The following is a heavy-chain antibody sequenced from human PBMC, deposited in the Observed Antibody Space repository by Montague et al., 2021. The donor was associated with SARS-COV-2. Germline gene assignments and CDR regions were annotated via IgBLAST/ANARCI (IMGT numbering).Heavy chain of an antibody. CDR3: VREKAGGLRNVFDI. V-gene: IGHV4-38-2*02. J-gene: IGHJ3*02. Sequence: SETLSLTCTVSGFSVGSGDYWGCIRQPPGKGLAWFGGINHNGTTNYYKSSLSRLTMTIDTSTNQLSLRLTSVTAADTAVFFCVREKAGGLRNVFDIWGRGTTVTVSS. CDR2: INHNGTT. CDR1: GFSVGSGDY.